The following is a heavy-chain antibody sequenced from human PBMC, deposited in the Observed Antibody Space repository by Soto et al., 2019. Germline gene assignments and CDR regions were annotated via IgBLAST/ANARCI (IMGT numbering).Heavy chain of an antibody. CDR3: AKAPDFWSGYAENWFDP. CDR2: ISGSGGST. D-gene: IGHD3-3*01. CDR1: GFTFSSYA. V-gene: IGHV3-23*01. J-gene: IGHJ5*02. Sequence: SGGSLRLSCAASGFTFSSYAMSWVRQAPGKGLEWVSAISGSGGSTYYADSVKGRFTISRDNSKNTLYLQMNSLRAEDTAVYYCAKAPDFWSGYAENWFDPWGQGTLVTVSS.